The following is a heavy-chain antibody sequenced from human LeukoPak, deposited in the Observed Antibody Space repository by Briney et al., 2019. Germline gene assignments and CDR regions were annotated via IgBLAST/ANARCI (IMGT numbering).Heavy chain of an antibody. CDR2: IYPGDSDT. Sequence: GESLKIHCKGSGYSFTSYWIGWVRQMPGKGLEWMGIIYPGDSDTRYSPSFQGQVTISADKSISTAYLQWSSLKASDTAMYYCARHPDVVVVAADFDYWGQGTLVTVSS. J-gene: IGHJ4*02. V-gene: IGHV5-51*01. D-gene: IGHD2-15*01. CDR3: ARHPDVVVVAADFDY. CDR1: GYSFTSYW.